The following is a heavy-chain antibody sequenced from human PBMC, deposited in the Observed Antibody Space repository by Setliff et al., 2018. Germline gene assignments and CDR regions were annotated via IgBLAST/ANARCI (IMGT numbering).Heavy chain of an antibody. Sequence: ASVKVSCKASGYTFTNYAINWVRQAPGQGLEWVGWISAYSGNTYYAQKFQGRVTMTTDTSTNTVFMELRSLRSDDTAMFYCARVVYYASGSSLSYGMDVWGQGTAVTVSS. D-gene: IGHD3-10*01. CDR2: ISAYSGNT. V-gene: IGHV1-18*01. CDR1: GYTFTNYA. J-gene: IGHJ6*02. CDR3: ARVVYYASGSSLSYGMDV.